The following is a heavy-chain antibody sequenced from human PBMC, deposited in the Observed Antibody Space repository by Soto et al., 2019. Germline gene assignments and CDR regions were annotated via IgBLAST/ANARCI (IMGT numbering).Heavy chain of an antibody. CDR2: ISSSSSTI. CDR3: ASEDYYYYGMDV. CDR1: GVTFSSYS. J-gene: IGHJ6*02. Sequence: LRLSCAASGVTFSSYSMNWVRQAPGKGLEWVSYISSSSSTIYYADSVKGRFTISRDNAKNSLYLQMNSLRDEDTAVYYCASEDYYYYGMDVWGQGTTVTVSS. V-gene: IGHV3-48*02.